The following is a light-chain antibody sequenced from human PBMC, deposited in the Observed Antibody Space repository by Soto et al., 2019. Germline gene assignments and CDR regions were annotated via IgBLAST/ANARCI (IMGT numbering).Light chain of an antibody. CDR3: QQRSNWPSLT. J-gene: IGKJ4*01. CDR2: DAS. Sequence: EIVLTQSPGTLSFSPGERATLSCRASQSVGSYLAWYQHKPGQAPRLLISDASNRATGIPARFSGSGSETDFTLTISSLEPEDSAVYYCQQRSNWPSLTFGGGTKVDIK. CDR1: QSVGSY. V-gene: IGKV3-11*01.